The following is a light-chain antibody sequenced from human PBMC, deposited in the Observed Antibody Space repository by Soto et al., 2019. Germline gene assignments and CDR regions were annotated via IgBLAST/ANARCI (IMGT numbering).Light chain of an antibody. J-gene: IGLJ1*01. CDR1: KLGDKY. CDR2: QDS. CDR3: QSYDYSLSAHYV. Sequence: SYELTQPPSVSVSPGQTASITCSGDKLGDKYACWYQQKPGQSPVLVIYQDSKRPSGVPGRFSGSKSGTSASLAITGLQAEDEADYYCQSYDYSLSAHYVFGAGTKLTVL. V-gene: IGLV3-1*01.